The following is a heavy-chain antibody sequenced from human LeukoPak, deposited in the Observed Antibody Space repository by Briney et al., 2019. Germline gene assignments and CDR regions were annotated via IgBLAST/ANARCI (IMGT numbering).Heavy chain of an antibody. CDR3: ASRGLGHCSSTSCYTGGYLFDY. D-gene: IGHD2-2*02. CDR1: GGSISSYY. V-gene: IGHV4-4*07. Sequence: SETLSLTCTVSGGSISSYYWSWIRQPAGKGLEWIGRIYTSGSTNYNPSLRSRVTMSVDTSKNQFSLKLSSVTAADTAVYYCASRGLGHCSSTSCYTGGYLFDYWGQGTLVTVSS. J-gene: IGHJ4*02. CDR2: IYTSGST.